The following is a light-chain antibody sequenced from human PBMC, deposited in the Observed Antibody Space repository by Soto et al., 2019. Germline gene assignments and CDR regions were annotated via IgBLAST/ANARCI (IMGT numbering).Light chain of an antibody. CDR3: QQFET. V-gene: IGKV3-15*01. J-gene: IGKJ4*01. CDR2: AAS. CDR1: QSVATN. Sequence: EVVMTQSPATLSVSTGERVTLSCRASQSVATNLAWYQQKPGQAPRLLISAASNRAAGVPVRFSGSGSGTEFTLTINSLQSEDFAVYYCQQFETFGGGTKVDIK.